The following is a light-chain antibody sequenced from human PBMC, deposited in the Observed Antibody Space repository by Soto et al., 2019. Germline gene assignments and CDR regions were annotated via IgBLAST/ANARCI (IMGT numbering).Light chain of an antibody. J-gene: IGKJ1*01. CDR2: GAS. CDR1: QSVSYN. V-gene: IGKV3-15*01. CDR3: QQYNNWPRT. Sequence: EIVMTKSPATMSVSPGERATLSCRASQSVSYNLAWYQQKPGQAPRLLIYGASTRATGIPARFSGSGSGTEFTLTISSLLSEDFAVYYCQQYNNWPRTFGQGTKVEIK.